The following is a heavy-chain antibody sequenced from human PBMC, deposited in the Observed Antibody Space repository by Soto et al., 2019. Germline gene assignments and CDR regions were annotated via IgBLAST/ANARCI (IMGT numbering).Heavy chain of an antibody. CDR3: VPITYNFSSGKAPFAY. D-gene: IGHD3-10*01. V-gene: IGHV2-5*01. CDR1: GFSLTTSGRA. J-gene: IGHJ4*02. Sequence: SGSTLLNPTHTFTLTCTFSGFSLTTSGRAVGWIRQAPGKALEWLGHMSPNYGQRYSPSLKNRLTITKDTSKNQVVLTMTNMYPVDTAIYFCVPITYNFSSGKAPFAYWRQGTVVSVSS. CDR2: MSPNYGQ.